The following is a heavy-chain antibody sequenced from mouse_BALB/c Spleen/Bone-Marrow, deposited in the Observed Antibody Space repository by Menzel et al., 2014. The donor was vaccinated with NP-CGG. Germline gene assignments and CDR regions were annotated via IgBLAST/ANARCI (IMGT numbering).Heavy chain of an antibody. CDR3: ARGGNFAWFAY. J-gene: IGHJ3*01. CDR2: ISSGSSTI. CDR1: GFTFSSFG. V-gene: IGHV5-17*02. D-gene: IGHD2-1*01. Sequence: EVKLVESGGGLVQPGGSRKLSCAASGFTFSSFGMHWVRPAPEKGLEWVAYISSGSSTIYSADTVKGRFTISRDNPKNTLFLQMTSLRSEDTAMYYCARGGNFAWFAYWGQGTLVTVSA.